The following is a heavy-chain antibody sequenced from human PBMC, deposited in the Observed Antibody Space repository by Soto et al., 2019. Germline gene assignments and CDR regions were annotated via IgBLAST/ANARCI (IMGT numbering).Heavy chain of an antibody. CDR3: ARSGVSYYDSSGRNLFDP. CDR1: GYTFTSYG. V-gene: IGHV1-18*04. Sequence: ASVKVSCKASGYTFTSYGISWVRQAPGRGLEWMGWISAYNGNTNYAQKLQGRVTMTTDTSTSTAYMELRSLRSDDTAVYYCARSGVSYYDSSGRNLFDPWGQGTLVTVSS. J-gene: IGHJ5*02. D-gene: IGHD3-22*01. CDR2: ISAYNGNT.